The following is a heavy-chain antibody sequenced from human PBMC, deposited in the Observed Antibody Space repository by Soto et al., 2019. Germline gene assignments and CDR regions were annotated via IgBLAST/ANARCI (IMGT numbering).Heavy chain of an antibody. D-gene: IGHD6-13*01. CDR2: VYYRGST. J-gene: IGHJ4*02. V-gene: IGHV4-59*01. CDR3: ARVIRSSWYFDF. Sequence: SETLSLTCTVSGGYINNYYWSWIRQPPGKGLEWLGYVYYRGSTKYNPSLESRVTISIGTAKNQFSRKLGSVTAADTAVYYCARVIRSSWYFDFWGQGSQVT. CDR1: GGYINNYY.